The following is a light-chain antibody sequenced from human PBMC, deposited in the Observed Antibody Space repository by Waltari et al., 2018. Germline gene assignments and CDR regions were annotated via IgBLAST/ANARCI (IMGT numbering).Light chain of an antibody. CDR2: GNY. J-gene: IGLJ3*02. Sequence: QSVLTQPPSASGTLGQTVTISCSGGSSNLGTNTVNWYRQVPGAAPKLLIYGNYQRPSGVPARFSGSKSGTSASLAISGLQSEDEADYYCAAWDDRLNGGVFGGGTKLTVL. CDR1: SSNLGTNT. CDR3: AAWDDRLNGGV. V-gene: IGLV1-44*01.